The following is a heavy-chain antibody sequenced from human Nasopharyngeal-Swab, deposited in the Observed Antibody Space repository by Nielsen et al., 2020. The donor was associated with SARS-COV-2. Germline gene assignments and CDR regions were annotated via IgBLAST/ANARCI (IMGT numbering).Heavy chain of an antibody. Sequence: GGSLRLSCTASGFTFSSYAMNWVRQAPGKGLEWVSTINYNSGITYSADSVRGRFTIFRDNSENTLFLQMNSLMAEDTAMYFCAKGMDSSGFHGFDIWGQGTMVTASS. CDR2: INYNSGIT. CDR1: GFTFSSYA. V-gene: IGHV3-23*01. D-gene: IGHD6-19*01. J-gene: IGHJ3*02. CDR3: AKGMDSSGFHGFDI.